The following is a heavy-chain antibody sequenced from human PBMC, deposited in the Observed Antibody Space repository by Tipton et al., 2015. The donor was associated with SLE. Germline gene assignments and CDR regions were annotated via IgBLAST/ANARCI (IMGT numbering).Heavy chain of an antibody. V-gene: IGHV4-59*08. J-gene: IGHJ5*01. CDR3: ARGDWVTTSYWFDF. Sequence: TLSLTCTVSGGSISSHFWSWIRQPPGKGLEWIGNIYYSGSTYYNPSLKSRVTISVDTSKNQFSLKLSSVTAADAAVYYCARGDWVTTSYWFDFWGHGTLVTVSS. CDR1: GGSISSHF. D-gene: IGHD3/OR15-3a*01. CDR2: IYYSGST.